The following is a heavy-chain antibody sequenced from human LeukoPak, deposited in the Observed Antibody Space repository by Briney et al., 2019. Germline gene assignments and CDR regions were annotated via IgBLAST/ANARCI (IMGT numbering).Heavy chain of an antibody. Sequence: GGSLRLSCAASGFTFSSYGMTWVRQAPGKGLEWVSTISSSGGYIYYADSVKGRFTISRDTAKNSLYLQMNSLRVEDTAVYNCARLRDTVTSASDYWGQGTLVTVSS. J-gene: IGHJ4*02. CDR3: ARLRDTVTSASDY. D-gene: IGHD4-17*01. CDR1: GFTFSSYG. V-gene: IGHV3-21*01. CDR2: ISSSGGYI.